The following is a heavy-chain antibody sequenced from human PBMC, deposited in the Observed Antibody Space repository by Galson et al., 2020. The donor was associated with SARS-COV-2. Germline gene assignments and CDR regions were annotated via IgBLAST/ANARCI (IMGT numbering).Heavy chain of an antibody. D-gene: IGHD3-10*01. J-gene: IGHJ6*02. V-gene: IGHV1-2*02. CDR1: GYTFTGHY. Sequence: SVTVSCKPSGYTFTGHYMHWVRQAPGQGLAGMGWINPNSGGTKYAQKFQGRVTMTRDTYISTANMELSRLRSDDKAIYYCERAGTSPDYYYYYNLDVWGQGTTVTVSS. CDR2: INPNSGGT. CDR3: ERAGTSPDYYYYYNLDV.